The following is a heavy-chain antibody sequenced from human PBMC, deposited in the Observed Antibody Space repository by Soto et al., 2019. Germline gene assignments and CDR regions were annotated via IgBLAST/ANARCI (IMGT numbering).Heavy chain of an antibody. V-gene: IGHV3-64*01. CDR2: ISSNGGST. D-gene: IGHD3-10*01. J-gene: IGHJ6*02. CDR1: GFTFSSYA. CDR3: ARVGSYYYYGMDV. Sequence: PGGSLRLSCAASGFTFSSYAMHWVRQAPGKGLEYVSAISSNGGSTYYANSVKGRFTISRDNSKNTLYLQMGSLRAEDMAVYYCARVGSYYYYGMDVWGQGTTVTVSS.